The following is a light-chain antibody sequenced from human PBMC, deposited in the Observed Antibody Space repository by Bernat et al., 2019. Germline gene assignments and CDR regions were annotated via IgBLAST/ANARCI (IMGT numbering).Light chain of an antibody. CDR2: GAS. Sequence: DIQLTQSPSFLSASVGDRVTITCRASQVIGTYLAWYHQKPGKAPHLLIYGASTLQSGVPSRFSGSGSGTQFTLTISSLQPEDFAIYYCQQLRGFPPFAFGPGTKVDV. CDR3: QQLRGFPPFA. J-gene: IGKJ3*01. V-gene: IGKV1-9*01. CDR1: QVIGTY.